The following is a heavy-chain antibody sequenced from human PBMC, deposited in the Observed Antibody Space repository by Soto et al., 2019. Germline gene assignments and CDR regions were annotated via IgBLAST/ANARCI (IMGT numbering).Heavy chain of an antibody. J-gene: IGHJ4*02. Sequence: PSETLSLTCAVYGGSFSGYYWSWIRQPPGKGLEWIGEINHSGSTNYNPSLKSRVTISVDTSKNQFSLKLSSVTAADTAVYYCARGLGYWTRYYFDYWGQGTLVTVS. CDR2: INHSGST. CDR3: ARGLGYWTRYYFDY. D-gene: IGHD2-8*02. V-gene: IGHV4-34*01. CDR1: GGSFSGYY.